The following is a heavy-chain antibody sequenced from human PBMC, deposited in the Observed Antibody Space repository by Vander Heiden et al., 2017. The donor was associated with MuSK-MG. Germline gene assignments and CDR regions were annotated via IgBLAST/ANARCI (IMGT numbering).Heavy chain of an antibody. J-gene: IGHJ5*02. CDR2: INHSGST. Sequence: ETLSLTCAVYGGSFSGYYWSWIRQPPGKGLEWIGEINHSGSTNYNPSLKSRVTISVDTSKNQFSLKLSSVTAADTAVYYCARSTSSSPNWFDPWGQGTLVTVSS. V-gene: IGHV4-34*01. CDR3: ARSTSSSPNWFDP. CDR1: GGSFSGYY. D-gene: IGHD6-6*01.